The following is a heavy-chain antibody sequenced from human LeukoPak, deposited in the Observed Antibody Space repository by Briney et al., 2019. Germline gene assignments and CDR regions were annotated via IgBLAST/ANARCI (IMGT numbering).Heavy chain of an antibody. Sequence: PGGSLRLSCAASGFTFSSYSMNWVRQAPGKGLEWVSSISSSSSYIYYADSVKGRFTISRDNAKNSLYLPMNSLRAEDTAVYYCASTPPPVYVWGSYRLDAFDIWGQGTMVTVSS. CDR3: ASTPPPVYVWGSYRLDAFDI. J-gene: IGHJ3*02. D-gene: IGHD3-16*02. V-gene: IGHV3-21*01. CDR1: GFTFSSYS. CDR2: ISSSSSYI.